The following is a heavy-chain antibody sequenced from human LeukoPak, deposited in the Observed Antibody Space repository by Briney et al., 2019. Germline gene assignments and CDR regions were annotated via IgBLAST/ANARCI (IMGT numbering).Heavy chain of an antibody. CDR3: ARGRGFTRYFDWAPYYGMDV. CDR2: MNPNSGNT. Sequence: ASVKVSCKASGYTFTSYDINWVRQATGQGLEWMGWMNPNSGNTGYAQKFQGRVTMTRNTSISTAYMELSSLRSEDTAVYYCARGRGFTRYFDWAPYYGMDVWGQGTTVTVSS. CDR1: GYTFTSYD. J-gene: IGHJ6*02. D-gene: IGHD3-9*01. V-gene: IGHV1-8*01.